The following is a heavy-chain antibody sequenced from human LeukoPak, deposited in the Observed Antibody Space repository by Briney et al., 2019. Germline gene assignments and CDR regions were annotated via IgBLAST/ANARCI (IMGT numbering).Heavy chain of an antibody. D-gene: IGHD6-13*01. CDR2: INSDGSST. CDR1: GFTFSSYW. V-gene: IGHV3-74*01. Sequence: GGSLRLSCAASGFTFSSYWMHWVRQAPGKGLVWVSRINSDGSSTSYADSVKGRFTISRDNAKNTLHLQMNSLRAEDTAVYYCARGWYQYYFDYWGQGTLVTVSS. CDR3: ARGWYQYYFDY. J-gene: IGHJ4*02.